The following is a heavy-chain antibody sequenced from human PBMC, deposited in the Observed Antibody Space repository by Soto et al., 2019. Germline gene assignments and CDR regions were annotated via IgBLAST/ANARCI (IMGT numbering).Heavy chain of an antibody. Sequence: PSETLSLTCAVSGGSISSSNWWSWVRQPPGKGLEWIGEIYHSGSTNYNPSLKSRVTISVDKSKSQFSLKLSSVTAADTAVYYCARTMEPLDYYYGMDVWGQGTTVTVSS. D-gene: IGHD1-1*01. CDR3: ARTMEPLDYYYGMDV. V-gene: IGHV4-4*02. CDR2: IYHSGST. J-gene: IGHJ6*02. CDR1: GGSISSSNW.